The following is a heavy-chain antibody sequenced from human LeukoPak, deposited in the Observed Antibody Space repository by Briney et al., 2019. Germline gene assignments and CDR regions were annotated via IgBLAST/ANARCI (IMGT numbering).Heavy chain of an antibody. D-gene: IGHD6-13*01. CDR2: ISGSGGST. J-gene: IGHJ4*02. CDR3: AKQPIAAAGIQYYFDY. CDR1: GFTFSSYA. Sequence: PGGSLRLSCAASGFTFSSYAMSWVRQAPGKGLEWVSAISGSGGSTYYADSVKGRFTISRDNSKNTLYLQMNSLRAEDTAVYYRAKQPIAAAGIQYYFDYWGQGTLVTVSS. V-gene: IGHV3-23*01.